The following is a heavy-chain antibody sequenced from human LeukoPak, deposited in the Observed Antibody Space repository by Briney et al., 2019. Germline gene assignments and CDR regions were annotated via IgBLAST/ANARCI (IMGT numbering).Heavy chain of an antibody. V-gene: IGHV3-30*04. CDR1: GFTFSSYV. J-gene: IGHJ6*03. CDR2: ISYDGSNE. CDR3: ARVYELREEDYYYYYMDV. Sequence: GGSLRLSCAASGFTFSSYVMHWVRQAPGKGLEWVTIISYDGSNEYYADSVKGRFTISRDNSKNTLYLQMNSLRAADTAVYYCARVYELREEDYYYYYMDVWGKGITVTVSS. D-gene: IGHD5/OR15-5a*01.